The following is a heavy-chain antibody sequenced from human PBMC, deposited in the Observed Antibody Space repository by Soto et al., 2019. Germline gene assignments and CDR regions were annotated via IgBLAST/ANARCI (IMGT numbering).Heavy chain of an antibody. V-gene: IGHV4-59*03. CDR2: IYHTESATY. CDR1: GGSISSYY. Sequence: TLSLTCTVSGGSISSYYWSWIRQPPGRGLQWIGYIYHTESATYNYNPSLKSRVTISLDTSKNQFSLKLTSVTAADTAVYYCATGRVLYGSEYWGQGTLVTVSS. D-gene: IGHD3-10*01. CDR3: ATGRVLYGSEY. J-gene: IGHJ4*02.